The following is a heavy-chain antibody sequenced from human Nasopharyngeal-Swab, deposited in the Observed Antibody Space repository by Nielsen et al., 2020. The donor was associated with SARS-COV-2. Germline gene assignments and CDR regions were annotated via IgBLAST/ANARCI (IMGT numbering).Heavy chain of an antibody. V-gene: IGHV3-30*03. CDR2: ISHDGRGN. Sequence: GGSLRLSCAASGFTFSSYGMHWVRQAPGKGLEWVAVISHDGRGNVYADSVKGRFTISRDNSTLYLQMNSLRVEDTALYYCAGESGPNGFDIWGQGAMITVSS. CDR3: AGESGPNGFDI. J-gene: IGHJ3*02. CDR1: GFTFSSYG. D-gene: IGHD2-15*01.